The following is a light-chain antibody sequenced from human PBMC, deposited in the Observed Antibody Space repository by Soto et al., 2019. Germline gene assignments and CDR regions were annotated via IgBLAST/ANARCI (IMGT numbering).Light chain of an antibody. CDR2: LNSDGSH. CDR1: SGHSSYA. Sequence: QSVLTQSPSASASLGASVKLTCTLSSGHSSYAIAWHQQQPEKGPRYLMKLNSDGSHSKGDRIPDRFSGSSSGAERYLTISSLQSEDEADYYCQTWGTGIRWVFGGGTKLTVL. V-gene: IGLV4-69*01. J-gene: IGLJ3*02. CDR3: QTWGTGIRWV.